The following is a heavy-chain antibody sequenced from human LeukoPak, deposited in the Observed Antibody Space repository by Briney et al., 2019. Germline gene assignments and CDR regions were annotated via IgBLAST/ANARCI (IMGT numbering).Heavy chain of an antibody. CDR2: IYPGDSDT. V-gene: IGHV5-51*01. D-gene: IGHD3-10*01. CDR3: ARQRGWFGEFSYYMDV. J-gene: IGHJ6*03. CDR1: GYSFSTYW. Sequence: GESLKISCKGSGYSFSTYWIGWVRQMPGKGLEWMGIIYPGDSDTRYSPSFQGQVTISADKSISTAYLQWSSLKASDTAMYYCARQRGWFGEFSYYMDVWGKGTTVTVSS.